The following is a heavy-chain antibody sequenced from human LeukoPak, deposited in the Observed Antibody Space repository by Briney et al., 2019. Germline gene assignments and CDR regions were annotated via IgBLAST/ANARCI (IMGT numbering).Heavy chain of an antibody. CDR2: VNPNSGGT. Sequence: ASVKVSCKASGYTFIGHYLHWVRQAPGQGLEWMGRVNPNSGGTNYAQKFQGRVTMTRDTSISTAFMELSRLRSDDTAAYFCATISNLFYDSSGFSDVDYWGQGPWSPSPQ. D-gene: IGHD3-22*01. CDR3: ATISNLFYDSSGFSDVDY. J-gene: IGHJ4*02. CDR1: GYTFIGHY. V-gene: IGHV1-2*06.